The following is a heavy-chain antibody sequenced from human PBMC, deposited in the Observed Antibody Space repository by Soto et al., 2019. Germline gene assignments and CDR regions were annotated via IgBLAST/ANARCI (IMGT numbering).Heavy chain of an antibody. CDR1: GGCFSGYY. CDR2: INHSGST. V-gene: IGHV4-34*01. CDR3: ARVGGSGDWFDP. Sequence: SETLSLTCAVYGGCFSGYYWSWIRQPPGKGLEWIGEINHSGSTNYNPSLKSRVTISVNTSKNQFSLKLSSVTAADTAVYYCARVGGSGDWFDPWGQGTLVTVSS. J-gene: IGHJ5*02. D-gene: IGHD3-10*01.